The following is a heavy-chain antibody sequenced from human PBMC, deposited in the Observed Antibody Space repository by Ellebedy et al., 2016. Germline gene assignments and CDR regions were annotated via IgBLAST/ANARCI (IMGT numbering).Heavy chain of an antibody. CDR2: INPNSGGT. Sequence: ASVKVSXKASGGTFSSYAISWVRQAPGQGLEWMGWINPNSGGTNYAQKFQGRVTMTRDTSISTAYMELSRLRSDDTAVYYCARFLRSYDAFDIWGQGTMVTVSS. CDR3: ARFLRSYDAFDI. D-gene: IGHD1-26*01. CDR1: GGTFSSYA. J-gene: IGHJ3*02. V-gene: IGHV1-2*02.